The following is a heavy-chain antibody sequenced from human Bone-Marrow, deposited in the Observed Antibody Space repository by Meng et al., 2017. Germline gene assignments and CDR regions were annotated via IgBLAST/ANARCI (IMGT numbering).Heavy chain of an antibody. CDR1: GGSFSGYY. CDR2: INHSGST. J-gene: IGHJ4*02. Sequence: GSLRLSCAVYGGSFSGYYWSWIRQPPGKGLEWIGEINHSGSTNYNPSLKSRVTISVDTSKNQFSLKLSSVTAADTAVYYCARGKERITMVRGVIIKRGPLDYWGQGTLVTVSS. CDR3: ARGKERITMVRGVIIKRGPLDY. D-gene: IGHD3-10*01. V-gene: IGHV4-34*01.